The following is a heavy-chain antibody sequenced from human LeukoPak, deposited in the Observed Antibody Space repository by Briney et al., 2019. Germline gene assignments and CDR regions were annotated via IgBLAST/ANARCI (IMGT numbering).Heavy chain of an antibody. Sequence: PGRSLRLSCAPSGFTFSNFGMHCVRQAPGKGLEWVPVISYDGSNKYYADSVKGRFTISRDNSKNMVYLQMNSLRAEDTGVYYCAKDRSTGYGDYWGQGTLVTVSS. D-gene: IGHD5-12*01. CDR2: ISYDGSNK. J-gene: IGHJ4*02. V-gene: IGHV3-30*18. CDR1: GFTFSNFG. CDR3: AKDRSTGYGDY.